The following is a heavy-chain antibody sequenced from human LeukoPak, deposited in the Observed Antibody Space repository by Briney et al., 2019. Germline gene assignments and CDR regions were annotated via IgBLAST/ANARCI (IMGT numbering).Heavy chain of an antibody. Sequence: GGSLRLSCAAPGLTFSSYSMNWVRQAPGKGLEWVSSISSSSSYIYYADSVKGRFTISRDNAKNSLYLQMNSLRAEDTAVYYCARALYYYGSGSLYGMDVWGQGTTVTVSS. D-gene: IGHD3-10*01. V-gene: IGHV3-21*01. CDR1: GLTFSSYS. J-gene: IGHJ6*02. CDR3: ARALYYYGSGSLYGMDV. CDR2: ISSSSSYI.